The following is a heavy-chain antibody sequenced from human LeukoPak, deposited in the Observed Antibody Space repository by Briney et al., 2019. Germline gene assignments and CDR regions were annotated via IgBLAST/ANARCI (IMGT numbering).Heavy chain of an antibody. CDR1: GFTFSSYG. J-gene: IGHJ4*02. V-gene: IGHV3-30*03. CDR3: ARDGYSAANDY. D-gene: IGHD5-24*01. Sequence: GGSLRLSCAASGFTFSSYGMHWVRQAPGKGLEWVAVISYDGSNKYYADSVKGRFTISRDNAKNSLYLQMNSLRAEDTAVYYCARDGYSAANDYWGQGTLVTVSS. CDR2: ISYDGSNK.